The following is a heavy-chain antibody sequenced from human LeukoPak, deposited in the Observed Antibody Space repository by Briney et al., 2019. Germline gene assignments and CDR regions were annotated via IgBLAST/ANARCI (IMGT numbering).Heavy chain of an antibody. V-gene: IGHV4-34*01. CDR3: ARGEWLRSWFGY. D-gene: IGHD5-12*01. CDR1: GGSFSGYY. Sequence: PSETLSLTCAVYGGSFSGYYWSWIRQPPGKGLEWIGEINHSGSTNCNPSLKSRVTISVDTSKNQFSLKLSSVTAADTAVYYCARGEWLRSWFGYWGQGTLVTVSS. CDR2: INHSGST. J-gene: IGHJ4*02.